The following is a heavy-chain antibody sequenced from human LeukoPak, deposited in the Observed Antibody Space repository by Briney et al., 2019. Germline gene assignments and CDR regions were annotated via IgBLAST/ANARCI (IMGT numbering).Heavy chain of an antibody. Sequence: SETLSLTCTVSGGSISSCYWSWIRQPPGKGLEWIGCIYYRGTTNHNPSLKSRVSISVDTSKNQFSLKLSSVTAADTAVYYCARGRTPTDYWGQGTLVTVSS. J-gene: IGHJ4*02. CDR3: ARGRTPTDY. CDR2: IYYRGTT. CDR1: GGSISSCY. D-gene: IGHD1/OR15-1a*01. V-gene: IGHV4-59*01.